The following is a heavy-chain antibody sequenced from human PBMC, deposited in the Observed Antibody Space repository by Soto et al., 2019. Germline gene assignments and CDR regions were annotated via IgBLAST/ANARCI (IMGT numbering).Heavy chain of an antibody. D-gene: IGHD2-21*01. CDR3: AKAGEVFGLVIFAYLDS. V-gene: IGHV3-30*18. J-gene: IGHJ4*02. CDR2: TSNDGKKV. CDR1: GFSLSSYA. Sequence: QVQLVESGGGVVQPGTSLRVSCEVSGFSLSSYAIHWVRQAPGKGLEWVAVTSNDGKKVPYADSVKGRFTVSRDHSKNTVALQVNSLRSADTAVYFCAKAGEVFGLVIFAYLDSWGQGSLVTVSA.